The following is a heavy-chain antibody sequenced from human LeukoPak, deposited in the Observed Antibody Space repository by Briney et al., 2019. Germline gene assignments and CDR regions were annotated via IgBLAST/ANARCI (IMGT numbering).Heavy chain of an antibody. V-gene: IGHV3-23*01. Sequence: PGGSLRLSCVASGFTFGHNAMAWVRQAPAKRLEWVSALSGSGGDTFYADSVKGRFTISRDNSKNTLYLQLSSLRPDDTAVYYCAKGAPSSSSIFDFWGPGTLVTVSS. D-gene: IGHD6-6*01. J-gene: IGHJ4*02. CDR3: AKGAPSSSSIFDF. CDR2: LSGSGGDT. CDR1: GFTFGHNA.